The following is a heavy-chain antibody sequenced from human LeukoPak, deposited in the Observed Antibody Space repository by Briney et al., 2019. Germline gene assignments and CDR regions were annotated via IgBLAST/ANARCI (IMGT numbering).Heavy chain of an antibody. Sequence: SETLSLTCAVYGGSFSGYYWSWIRQPPGKGLEWIGEINHSGSTNYNQSLKSRVNISVDKSKNPFSLKLSSVVAADVAVYYCERVVDITMVRGVIVLDYYYYMDDWGKGTTVTVSS. D-gene: IGHD3-10*01. CDR1: GGSFSGYY. J-gene: IGHJ6*03. CDR2: INHSGST. CDR3: ERVVDITMVRGVIVLDYYYYMDD. V-gene: IGHV4-34*01.